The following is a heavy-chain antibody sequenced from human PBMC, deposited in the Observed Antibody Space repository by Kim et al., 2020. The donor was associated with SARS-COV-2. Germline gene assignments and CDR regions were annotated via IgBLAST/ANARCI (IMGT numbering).Heavy chain of an antibody. D-gene: IGHD3-16*02. CDR1: GYTFTNNA. CDR2: INTDTGNP. CDR3: ARVIWGTYRYTDN. J-gene: IGHJ4*02. Sequence: ASVKVSCKASGYTFTNNAISWVRQAPGQGLEWMGWINTDTGNPTYAQAFTRRFVFSVDTSVTTAYLQISSLEAEDTALYYCARVIWGTYRYTDNWGQGTLAT. V-gene: IGHV7-4-1*02.